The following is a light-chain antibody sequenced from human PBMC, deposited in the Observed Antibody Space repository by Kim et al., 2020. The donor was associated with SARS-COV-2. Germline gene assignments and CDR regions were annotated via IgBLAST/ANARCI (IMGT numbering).Light chain of an antibody. Sequence: LGQTVRITCQGDSLRSYYASWNQQTPGQAPVLVIYGKNNRPSGIPDRFSGSSSGNTASLTITGAQAEDEADYYCNSRDSSGNHLVFGGGTQLTVL. CDR3: NSRDSSGNHLV. CDR1: SLRSYY. V-gene: IGLV3-19*01. J-gene: IGLJ2*01. CDR2: GKN.